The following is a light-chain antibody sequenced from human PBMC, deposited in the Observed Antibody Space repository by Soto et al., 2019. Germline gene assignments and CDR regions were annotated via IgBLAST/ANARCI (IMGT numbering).Light chain of an antibody. CDR3: CSYAGSSTYVV. J-gene: IGLJ2*01. V-gene: IGLV2-23*01. Sequence: QSALTQPASVSGSPGQSITISCTGTSSDVRGYNLVSRYQQHPGKAHKLMIYEGSKRPSGVSNRFSGSKSGNTASLTISGLQAEDEADYHCCSYAGSSTYVVFGGGSKLTVL. CDR2: EGS. CDR1: SSDVRGYNL.